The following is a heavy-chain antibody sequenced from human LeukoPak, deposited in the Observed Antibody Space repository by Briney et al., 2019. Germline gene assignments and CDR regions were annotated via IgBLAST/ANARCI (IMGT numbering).Heavy chain of an antibody. CDR1: GGSISSSSYY. CDR2: IYYSGST. D-gene: IGHD3-16*01. CDR3: ARQGGAPDHDAFDI. Sequence: PSETLSLTCTVSGGSISSSSYYWGWIRQPPGKGLEWIGSIYYSGSTYYNPSLKSRVTISVDTSKNQFSLKLSSVTAADTAVYYCARQGGAPDHDAFDIWGRGTMVTVSS. V-gene: IGHV4-39*01. J-gene: IGHJ3*02.